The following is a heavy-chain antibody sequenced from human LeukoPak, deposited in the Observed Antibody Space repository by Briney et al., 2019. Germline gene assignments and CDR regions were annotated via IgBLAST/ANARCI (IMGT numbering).Heavy chain of an antibody. J-gene: IGHJ4*02. V-gene: IGHV4-39*01. CDR3: AVNGYDYYFDY. D-gene: IGHD5-12*01. CDR2: IYYSGST. CDR1: GGSISSDGYY. Sequence: SETLSLTCTVSGGSISSDGYYWGWIRQPPGKGLEWIGSIYYSGSTYYNPSLKSRVTISVDTSKNQFSLKLSSVTAADTAVYYCAVNGYDYYFDYWGQGTLSPSPQ.